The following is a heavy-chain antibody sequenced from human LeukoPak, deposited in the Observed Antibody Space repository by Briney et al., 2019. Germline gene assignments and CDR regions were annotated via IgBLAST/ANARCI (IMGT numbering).Heavy chain of an antibody. Sequence: GGSLRLSCTASGFTFSRYWMHWVRQAPGKGLVWVSRINSEGSTTSYADSVKGRFTISRDNAKNTLYLQMNSLRAEDTAVYYCATYDSSVYYYVFDYWGQGTLVAVSS. CDR1: GFTFSRYW. V-gene: IGHV3-74*01. CDR3: ATYDSSVYYYVFDY. CDR2: INSEGSTT. J-gene: IGHJ4*02. D-gene: IGHD3-22*01.